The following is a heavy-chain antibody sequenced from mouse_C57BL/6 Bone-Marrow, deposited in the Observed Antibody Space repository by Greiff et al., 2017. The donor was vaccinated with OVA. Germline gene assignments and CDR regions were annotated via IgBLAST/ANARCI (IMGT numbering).Heavy chain of an antibody. CDR3: ARVDYDYDGRYYYAMDY. CDR2: LSNFAYSI. Sequence: EVNVVESGGGLVQPGGSLKLSCAASGFTFSDYGMAWVRQAPRKGPEWVAFLSNFAYSIYYADTVTGRFTISRENAKNTLYLEMSSLRSEDTAMYYCARVDYDYDGRYYYAMDYWGQGTSVTVSS. CDR1: GFTFSDYG. D-gene: IGHD2-4*01. J-gene: IGHJ4*01. V-gene: IGHV5-15*01.